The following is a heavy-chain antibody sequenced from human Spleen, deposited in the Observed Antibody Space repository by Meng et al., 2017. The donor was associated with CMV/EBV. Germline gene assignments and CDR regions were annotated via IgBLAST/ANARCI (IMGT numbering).Heavy chain of an antibody. D-gene: IGHD3-3*01. Sequence: SETLSLTCTVSGGSISSNNYYWSWIRQPPGKGLEWIGEINHSGSTNYNPSLKSRVTISVDTSKNQFSLKLSSVTAADTAVYYCARGVPPLYYDFWSGYHDAFDIWGQGTMVTVSS. J-gene: IGHJ3*02. CDR3: ARGVPPLYYDFWSGYHDAFDI. CDR1: GGSISSNNYY. V-gene: IGHV4-39*07. CDR2: INHSGST.